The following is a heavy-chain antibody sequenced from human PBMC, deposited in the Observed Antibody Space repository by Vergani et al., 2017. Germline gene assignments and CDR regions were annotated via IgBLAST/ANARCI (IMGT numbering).Heavy chain of an antibody. J-gene: IGHJ4*02. CDR1: GFTVSSNH. CDR3: ARDQSAYCGGDCYSPDGKPEEIDY. D-gene: IGHD2-21*02. V-gene: IGHV3-53*01. CDR2: FYRGGDT. Sequence: EVQLVESGGGLIQPGGSLRLSCAASGFTVSSNHMSWVRQAPGKGLEWVSGFYRGGDTYYADSMKGRFTISRDNAKNSLYLQMNSLRAEDTAVYDCARDQSAYCGGDCYSPDGKPEEIDYWGQGTLVTVSS.